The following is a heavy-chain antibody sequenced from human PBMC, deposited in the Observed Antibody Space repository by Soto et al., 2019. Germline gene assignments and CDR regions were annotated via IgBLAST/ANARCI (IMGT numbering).Heavy chain of an antibody. D-gene: IGHD3-10*01. J-gene: IGHJ4*02. Sequence: EVQLVESGGGLVQPGGSLRLSCAASGFTFSSYSMNWVRQAPGKGLEWVSYISSSSSTIYYADSVKGRFNISRDNAKNSLYLQMNSLRAEDTAVYYCARVTLHDYYGSGSPIDYWGQGTLVTVSS. CDR2: ISSSSSTI. CDR1: GFTFSSYS. CDR3: ARVTLHDYYGSGSPIDY. V-gene: IGHV3-48*01.